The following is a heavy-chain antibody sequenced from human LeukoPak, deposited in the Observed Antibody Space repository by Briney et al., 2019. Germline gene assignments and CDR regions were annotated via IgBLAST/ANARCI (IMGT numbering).Heavy chain of an antibody. CDR3: AKPRGDVYNSEAFDI. D-gene: IGHD3-16*01. J-gene: IGHJ3*02. V-gene: IGHV3-23*01. CDR1: GFTFSSYT. Sequence: PGGSLRLSCAASGFTFSSYTMSWVCQAPGKGLEWVSAISTSGGSTYYADSVKGRFTISRDNSKNTLYLQMHSLRAEDTAVYFCAKPRGDVYNSEAFDIWGQGTMVTVSS. CDR2: ISTSGGST.